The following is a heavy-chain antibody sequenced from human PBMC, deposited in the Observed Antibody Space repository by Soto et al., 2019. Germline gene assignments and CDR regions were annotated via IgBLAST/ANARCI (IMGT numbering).Heavy chain of an antibody. CDR2: ISAYNGNT. D-gene: IGHD6-6*01. CDR3: ARDFKVGYSSSSSRVHKTQYYYYYCGMDV. Sequence: APVKVSCKASGYTFTSYGISWVRQAPGQGLEWMGWISAYNGNTNYAQKLQGRVTMTTDTSTSTAYMELRSLRSDDTAVYYCARDFKVGYSSSSSRVHKTQYYYYYCGMDVWGQGTTVTVCS. J-gene: IGHJ6*02. CDR1: GYTFTSYG. V-gene: IGHV1-18*01.